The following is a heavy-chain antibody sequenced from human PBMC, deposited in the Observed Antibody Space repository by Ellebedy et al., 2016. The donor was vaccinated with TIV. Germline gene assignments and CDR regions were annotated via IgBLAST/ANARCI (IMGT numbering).Heavy chain of an antibody. CDR3: ARWFGELLYVRWFDA. D-gene: IGHD3-10*01. CDR1: GDSISRSSSY. J-gene: IGHJ5*02. CDR2: IYDTGST. V-gene: IGHV4-39*01. Sequence: SETLSLTCTVSGDSISRSSSYWGWIRQSPQKGLEWIGSIYDTGSTFYNPSLKSRVPISVDTSKSQFSLRLTSVTAADTAVYYCARWFGELLYVRWFDAWGQGTLVTVSS.